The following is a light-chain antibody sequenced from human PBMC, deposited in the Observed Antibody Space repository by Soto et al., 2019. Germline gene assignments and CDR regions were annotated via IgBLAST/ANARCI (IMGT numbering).Light chain of an antibody. Sequence: DIQISQAPSTLYTTLGARVTIHGQDSQSISTWLAWYQQQPGKAPKLLIYAASSLQSGVTSTFIGGGSGTDFTLTISSMQPEDFATYYCQQSYWNPPITFGQGTRLEI. J-gene: IGKJ5*01. CDR1: QSISTW. CDR2: AAS. V-gene: IGKV1-39*01. CDR3: QQSYWNPPIT.